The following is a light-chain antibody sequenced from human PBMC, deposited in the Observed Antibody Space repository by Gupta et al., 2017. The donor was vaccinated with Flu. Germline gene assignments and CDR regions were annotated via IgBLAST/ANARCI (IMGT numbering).Light chain of an antibody. CDR3: MQALQTPLT. Sequence: ISCRSSQSLLHSNGYNYLDWYLQKPGQSPQLLIYLGSNRASGVPDRFSSSGSGTDFTLKISRVEAEDVGVYYCMQALQTPLTFGGGTKVEIK. J-gene: IGKJ4*01. CDR1: QSLLHSNGYNY. V-gene: IGKV2-28*01. CDR2: LGS.